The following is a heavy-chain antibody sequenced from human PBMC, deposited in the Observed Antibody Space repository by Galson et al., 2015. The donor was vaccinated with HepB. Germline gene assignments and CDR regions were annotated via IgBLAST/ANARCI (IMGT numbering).Heavy chain of an antibody. V-gene: IGHV3-33*01. J-gene: IGHJ4*02. CDR2: ICAGGTKK. Sequence: SLRLSCAASGFTFRNFGMHWVRQAPGKGLEWLAGICAGGTKKFHTDSLTGLFTSSRDNAKGTLYRPMDPLRVEDTAVYYCTRDGSGNTPFSYSHFWGQGILVPVSS. CDR1: GFTFRNFG. D-gene: IGHD5-18*01. CDR3: TRDGSGNTPFSYSHF.